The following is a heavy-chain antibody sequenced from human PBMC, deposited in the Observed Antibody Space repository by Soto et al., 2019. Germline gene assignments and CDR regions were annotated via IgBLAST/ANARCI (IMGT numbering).Heavy chain of an antibody. D-gene: IGHD2-15*01. J-gene: IGHJ4*02. CDR3: AKLVIGYCSGNTCDDY. CDR2: ISYDSSNK. V-gene: IGHV3-30*18. Sequence: VQLLESGGGLIQPGGSLRLSCAASGFTFSYGIHWLRQAPGKGLEWVAYISYDSSNKFYGDSVKGRFTFSRDNSKNTQFLQMNSLRAEDTAVYYCAKLVIGYCSGNTCDDYWAQGTLVAVSS. CDR1: GFTFSYG.